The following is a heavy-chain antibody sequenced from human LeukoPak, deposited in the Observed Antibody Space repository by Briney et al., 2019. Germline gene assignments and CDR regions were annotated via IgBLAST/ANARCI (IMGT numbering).Heavy chain of an antibody. D-gene: IGHD5-24*01. Sequence: PGGSLRFSCAASGFTFSSYAMTWVRQAPGEGLQWVSDISGSGSSAYYADSVKGRFTISRDNSKNTLYLQMNSLRAEDTAVYYCAKGVATIGPVYYWGQGTLVTVSS. CDR1: GFTFSSYA. CDR2: ISGSGSSA. V-gene: IGHV3-23*01. CDR3: AKGVATIGPVYY. J-gene: IGHJ4*02.